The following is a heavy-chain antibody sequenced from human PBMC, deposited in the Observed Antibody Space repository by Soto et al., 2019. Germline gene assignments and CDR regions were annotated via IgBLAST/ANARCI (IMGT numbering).Heavy chain of an antibody. CDR2: FNPSGDAT. Sequence: QVQLVQSGAEVKKPGTSAKVSCKASGYIFSNYYMHWVRQAPGQGLEWMGVFNPSGDATHYAQSFQGRVSVTRDTSTSTVYMELSTLTSEDTAVYYCARRGMSKIGFDTWGQGTMVTVSS. D-gene: IGHD3-10*01. V-gene: IGHV1-46*01. CDR3: ARRGMSKIGFDT. J-gene: IGHJ3*02. CDR1: GYIFSNYY.